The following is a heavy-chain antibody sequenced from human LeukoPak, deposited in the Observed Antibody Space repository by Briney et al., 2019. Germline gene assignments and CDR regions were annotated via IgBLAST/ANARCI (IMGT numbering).Heavy chain of an antibody. CDR2: INHSGST. J-gene: IGHJ4*02. V-gene: IGHV4-34*01. CDR1: GGSFSGYN. CDR3: ARGLRYSSSWSPGNFDY. Sequence: SETLSLTCAVYGGSFSGYNWSWIRQPPGKGLEWIGQINHSGSTNYNPSLKSRVTISVDTSKNQFSLKLSSVTAADTAVYYCARGLRYSSSWSPGNFDYWGQGTLVTVSS. D-gene: IGHD6-13*01.